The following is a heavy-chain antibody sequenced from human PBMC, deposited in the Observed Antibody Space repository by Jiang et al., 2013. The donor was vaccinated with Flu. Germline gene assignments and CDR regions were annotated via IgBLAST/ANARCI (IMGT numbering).Heavy chain of an antibody. CDR3: ARMRYECGGDCYWTFDF. CDR1: GFSLSDPTMG. J-gene: IGHJ4*02. V-gene: IGHV2-26*01. Sequence: TVSGFSLSDPTMGVGWIRQPPGRALELLAHIFSKDEKSYSTSLRRRLTISKDTSKSLVVLTMTNLDRADTATYYCARMRYECGGDCYWTFDFWGQGTLVTVST. CDR2: IFSKDEK. D-gene: IGHD2-21*02.